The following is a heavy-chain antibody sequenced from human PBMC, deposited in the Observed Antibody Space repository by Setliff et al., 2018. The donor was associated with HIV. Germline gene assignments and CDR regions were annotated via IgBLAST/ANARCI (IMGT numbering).Heavy chain of an antibody. CDR3: ARVDMGYYYDSSCYSHFDH. V-gene: IGHV5-51*01. CDR2: IYPDESDS. J-gene: IGHJ4*02. Sequence: GASLKISCEGSGYSFPTYWIAWVRQMPGKGLEWMGVIYPDESDSRYSPSFRGPVTISAYKSITTAYLQWSSLKASDTAMYYCARVDMGYYYDSSCYSHFDHWGQGTLVTVSS. D-gene: IGHD3-22*01. CDR1: GYSFPTYW.